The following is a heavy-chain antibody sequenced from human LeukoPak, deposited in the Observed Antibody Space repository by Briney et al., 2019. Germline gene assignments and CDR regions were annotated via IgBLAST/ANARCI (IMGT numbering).Heavy chain of an antibody. V-gene: IGHV4-30-2*06. CDR2: IHYNGGT. CDR3: ARGPQILSHYDEVTPSYNPPLDA. J-gene: IGHJ5*02. CDR1: GASISRSGYH. D-gene: IGHD3-3*01. Sequence: SETLSLTCSVAGASISRSGYHWNCVRQSPGGGLEWIGYIHYNGGTYYKPSLESRVTILMDRVNNRFSLRLTSVTAADTATYFCARGPQILSHYDEVTPSYNPPLDAWGQGIRVTVSS.